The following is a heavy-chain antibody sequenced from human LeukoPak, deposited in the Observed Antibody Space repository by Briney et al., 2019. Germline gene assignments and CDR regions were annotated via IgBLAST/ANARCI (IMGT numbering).Heavy chain of an antibody. V-gene: IGHV1-69*04. CDR2: IIPILGIA. J-gene: IGHJ4*02. Sequence: GASVKVSCKASGYTFTSYDINWVRQATGQGLEWMGRIIPILGIANYAQKFQGRVTITADKSTSTAYMELSSPRSEDTAVYYCARDIKQQLAPFDYWGQGTLVTVSS. CDR3: ARDIKQQLAPFDY. D-gene: IGHD6-13*01. CDR1: GYTFTSYD.